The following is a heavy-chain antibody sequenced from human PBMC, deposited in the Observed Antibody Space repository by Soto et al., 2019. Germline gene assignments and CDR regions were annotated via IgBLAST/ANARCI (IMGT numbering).Heavy chain of an antibody. CDR1: GGTFSSYA. J-gene: IGHJ4*02. CDR2: IIPIFGTA. Sequence: ASVRVSCKASGGTFSSYAISWVRQAPGQGLEWMGGIIPIFGTANYAQKFQGRVTITADESTSTAYMELSSLRSEDTAVYYCARAPSTYKWCLGYWGQGTLVTVSS. V-gene: IGHV1-69*13. D-gene: IGHD2-15*01. CDR3: ARAPSTYKWCLGY.